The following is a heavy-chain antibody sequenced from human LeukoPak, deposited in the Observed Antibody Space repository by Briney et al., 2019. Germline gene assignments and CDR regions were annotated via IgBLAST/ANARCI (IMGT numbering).Heavy chain of an antibody. Sequence: GGSLRLSCAASGFTFSSYGMLWVRQAPGKGLEWVAVISYDGSNKYYADSVKGRFTISRDNSKNTLYLQMNSLRAEDTAVYYCAKDGGSPFDYWGQGTLVTVSS. V-gene: IGHV3-30*18. CDR3: AKDGGSPFDY. CDR1: GFTFSSYG. CDR2: ISYDGSNK. J-gene: IGHJ4*02. D-gene: IGHD2-15*01.